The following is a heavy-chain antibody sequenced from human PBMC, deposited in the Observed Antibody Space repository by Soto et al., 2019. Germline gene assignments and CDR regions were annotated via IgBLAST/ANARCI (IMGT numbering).Heavy chain of an antibody. V-gene: IGHV3-23*01. CDR3: AKDRGPSWGSYRALDY. Sequence: GGSLRLSCAASGFTFSSYAMSWVRQAPGKGLEWVSAISGSGGSTYYADSVKGRFTISRDNSKNTLYLQMNSLRAEDTAVYYCAKDRGPSWGSYRALDYWGQGTLVTVSS. D-gene: IGHD3-16*02. CDR2: ISGSGGST. CDR1: GFTFSSYA. J-gene: IGHJ4*02.